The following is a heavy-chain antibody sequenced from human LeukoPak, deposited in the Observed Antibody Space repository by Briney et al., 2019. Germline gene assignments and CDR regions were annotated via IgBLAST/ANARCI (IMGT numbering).Heavy chain of an antibody. CDR2: IYYSGST. CDR3: ARYHTNGWFDY. J-gene: IGHJ4*02. D-gene: IGHD6-19*01. CDR1: GGSISTYY. Sequence: MSSETLSLTCTVSGGSISTYYWTWIRQPPGKGLEWIGYIYYSGSTTYNPSLKSRVTISVDTSKNQFSLRLSSVTAADTAVYYCARYHTNGWFDYWGQGTLVTVSS. V-gene: IGHV4-59*01.